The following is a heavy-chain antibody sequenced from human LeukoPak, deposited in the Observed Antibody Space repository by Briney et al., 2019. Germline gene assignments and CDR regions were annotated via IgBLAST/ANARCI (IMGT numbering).Heavy chain of an antibody. D-gene: IGHD3-10*01. V-gene: IGHV3-30*04. J-gene: IGHJ6*04. CDR2: ISYDGSNK. CDR3: ARDDIHYCSYYYYYGMDV. CDR1: GFTFSSYA. Sequence: GGSLRLSCAASGFTFSSYAMHWVRQAPGKGLEWVAVISYDGSNKYYADSVKGRFTISRDNSKNTLYLQVNSLRAEDTAVYYWARDDIHYCSYYYYYGMDVWGKGTTVTVSS.